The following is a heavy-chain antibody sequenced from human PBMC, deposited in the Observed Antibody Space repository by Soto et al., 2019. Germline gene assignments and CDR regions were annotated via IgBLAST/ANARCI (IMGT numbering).Heavy chain of an antibody. CDR2: INPNSGGT. Sequence: ASVKASCKASGYTFTGYYIHWVRQAPGQGLEWMGWINPNSGGTNYAQKFQGWVTMTRDTSISTAYMELSRLRSDDTAVYYCARGDGSGSYYNGRNYYYYMDVWGKGTTVTVSS. J-gene: IGHJ6*03. CDR1: GYTFTGYY. D-gene: IGHD3-10*01. CDR3: ARGDGSGSYYNGRNYYYYMDV. V-gene: IGHV1-2*04.